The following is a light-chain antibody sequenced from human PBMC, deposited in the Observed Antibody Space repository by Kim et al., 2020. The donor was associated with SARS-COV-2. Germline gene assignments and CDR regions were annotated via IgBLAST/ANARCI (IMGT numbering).Light chain of an antibody. Sequence: DIQMTQSPSSLSASVGDRVTITCRASQSISSYLNWYQQKPGKAPKLLIYAASSLQSGVPSRFGGSGSGTDFTLTISSLQPEDFATYYCQSYSTPWTFGPGTKVDIK. V-gene: IGKV1-39*01. J-gene: IGKJ3*01. CDR2: AAS. CDR1: QSISSY. CDR3: QSYSTPWT.